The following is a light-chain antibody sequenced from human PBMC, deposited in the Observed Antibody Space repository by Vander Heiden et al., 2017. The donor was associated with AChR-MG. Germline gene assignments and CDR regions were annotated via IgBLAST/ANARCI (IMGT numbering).Light chain of an antibody. CDR1: QRVSSY. CDR2: EAS. Sequence: EIVLTQSPATLSLSPGERATLSCRASQRVSSYLAWYQQKPGQAPRLLIYEASNRATEIPARFSGSGSGTDFTLTISSPEPEDFAVYYCQQRSNWPWTFGQGTMVEIK. J-gene: IGKJ1*01. V-gene: IGKV3-11*01. CDR3: QQRSNWPWT.